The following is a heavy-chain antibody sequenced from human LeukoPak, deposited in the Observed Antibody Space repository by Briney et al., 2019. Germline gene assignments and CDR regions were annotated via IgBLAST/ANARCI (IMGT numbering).Heavy chain of an antibody. J-gene: IGHJ4*02. V-gene: IGHV3-9*01. CDR2: ISWNSGSI. CDR1: GFTFDDYA. CDR3: ASRHCSGGGCYFAGADPFDY. Sequence: GGSLRLSCAASGFTFDDYAMHWVRQAPGKGLEWVSGISWNSGSIGYADSVKGRFTISRDTSKNTLYLQMNSLRAEDTAVYFCASRHCSGGGCYFAGADPFDYWGQGTLVTVSS. D-gene: IGHD2-15*01.